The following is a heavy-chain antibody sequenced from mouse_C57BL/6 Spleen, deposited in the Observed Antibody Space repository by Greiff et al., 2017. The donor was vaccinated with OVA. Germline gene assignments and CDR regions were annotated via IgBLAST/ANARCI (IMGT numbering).Heavy chain of an antibody. V-gene: IGHV1-64*01. Sequence: QVQLQQPGAELVKPGASVKLSCKASGYTFTSYWMHWVKQRPGQGLEWIGMIHPNSGSTNYNEKFKSKATLTVDKSSSTAYMQLSSLTSEDSAVYYCARERVGRDLDYWGQGTTLTVSS. D-gene: IGHD4-1*01. CDR3: ARERVGRDLDY. CDR1: GYTFTSYW. J-gene: IGHJ2*01. CDR2: IHPNSGST.